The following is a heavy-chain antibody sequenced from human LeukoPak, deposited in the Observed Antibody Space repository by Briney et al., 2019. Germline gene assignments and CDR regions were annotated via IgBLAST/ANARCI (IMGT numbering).Heavy chain of an antibody. CDR2: IYYSGST. CDR3: ARPISYSSGWYGPRALGRTVGDYYYYYMDV. V-gene: IGHV4-59*01. D-gene: IGHD6-19*01. Sequence: PSETLALTCTVSVGSISSYYWSWIRQPPGKGLEGSGDIYYSGSTNYNPALKRQVTISVGTSKNQCSMKLSSVPAADPAVYYCARPISYSSGWYGPRALGRTVGDYYYYYMDVWGKGTTVTVSS. J-gene: IGHJ6*03. CDR1: VGSISSYY.